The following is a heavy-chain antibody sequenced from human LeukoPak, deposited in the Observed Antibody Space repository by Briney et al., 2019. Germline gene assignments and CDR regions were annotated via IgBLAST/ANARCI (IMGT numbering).Heavy chain of an antibody. J-gene: IGHJ4*02. V-gene: IGHV7-4-1*02. CDR3: ARDKDLLPFDY. CDR1: GYTFTSYA. D-gene: IGHD2-21*01. Sequence: ASVKVSCKASGYTFTSYAMNWVRQAPGQGLEWMGWINTKAGNPTYAQGFTGRFVFSLDPSVSTAYLQISSLKAEDTAVYYCARDKDLLPFDYWGQGTLVTVSS. CDR2: INTKAGNP.